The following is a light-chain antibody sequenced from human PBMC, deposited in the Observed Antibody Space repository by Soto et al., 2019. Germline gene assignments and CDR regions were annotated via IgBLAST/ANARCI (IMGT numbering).Light chain of an antibody. CDR3: QQYYDWPEYT. V-gene: IGKV3-15*01. Sequence: ETGMTQSPATLSVSPGESATLSCRASQSVGSTLAWYQQKPGQAPRLLIYRASTRATGVPVRFSGGGSGTDFTLTINSLQSEDFGVYYCQQYYDWPEYTFGQGSKMEI. CDR1: QSVGST. J-gene: IGKJ2*01. CDR2: RAS.